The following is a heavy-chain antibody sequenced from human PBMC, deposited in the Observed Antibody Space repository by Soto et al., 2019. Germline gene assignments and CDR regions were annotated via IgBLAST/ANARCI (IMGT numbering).Heavy chain of an antibody. CDR1: GFTFSSYA. Sequence: VQLLESGGGLVQPEGSLRLSCAASGFTFSSYAMAWVRQGPGKGLEWVAVVSIGGSTHYADSVRGRFTISRDNSKNTLSLQMNSLTAEDTAVYFCAKRRGAGGHFDYWGQGALVTVSS. J-gene: IGHJ4*02. CDR2: VSIGGST. D-gene: IGHD2-15*01. CDR3: AKRRGAGGHFDY. V-gene: IGHV3-23*01.